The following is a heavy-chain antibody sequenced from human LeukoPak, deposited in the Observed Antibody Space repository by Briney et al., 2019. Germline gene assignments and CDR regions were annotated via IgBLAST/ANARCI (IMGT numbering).Heavy chain of an antibody. CDR2: IWYDGSNK. J-gene: IGHJ4*02. Sequence: GGSLRPSCAASGFTFSSYGMHWVRQAPGRGLEWVAVIWYDGSNKYYADSVKGRFTISRDNSKNTLYLQMNSLRAEDTAVYYCVKDAGWPFDYWGQGTLVTVSS. D-gene: IGHD6-19*01. CDR1: GFTFSSYG. V-gene: IGHV3-33*06. CDR3: VKDAGWPFDY.